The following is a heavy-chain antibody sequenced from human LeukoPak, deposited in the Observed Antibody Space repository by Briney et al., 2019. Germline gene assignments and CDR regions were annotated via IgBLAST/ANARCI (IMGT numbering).Heavy chain of an antibody. CDR2: ISSSGETI. Sequence: PGGSLRLSCAASGFTFKSYEMNWVRQAPGKGLEWISYISSSGETIYYADSVKGRFTISRDNSKNTLYLQMNSLRTEDTAVYYCVRLTAAGRRTDFDYWGQGTLVTVSS. V-gene: IGHV3-48*03. D-gene: IGHD6-13*01. CDR1: GFTFKSYE. J-gene: IGHJ4*02. CDR3: VRLTAAGRRTDFDY.